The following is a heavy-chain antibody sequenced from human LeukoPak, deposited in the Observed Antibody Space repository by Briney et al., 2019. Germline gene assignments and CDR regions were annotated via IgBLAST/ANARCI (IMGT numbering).Heavy chain of an antibody. D-gene: IGHD2-15*01. CDR3: AGGVGSLGLPHPYYYGMDV. CDR2: INHSGST. CDR1: GGSFSGYY. J-gene: IGHJ6*02. V-gene: IGHV4-34*01. Sequence: PSETLSLTCAVYGGSFSGYYWSWIRQPPGKGLEWIGEINHSGSTNYNPSLKSRATISVDTSKNQFSLKLSSVTAADTAVYYCAGGVGSLGLPHPYYYGMDVWGQGTTVTVSS.